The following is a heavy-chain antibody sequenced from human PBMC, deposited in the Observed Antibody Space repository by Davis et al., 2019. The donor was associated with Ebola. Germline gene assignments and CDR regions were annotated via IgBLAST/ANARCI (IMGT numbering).Heavy chain of an antibody. CDR1: GGSISSHY. Sequence: MPSETPSLTCTVSGGSISSHYWNWIRQPPGKGLEWIGYMYYSGSTNYNPSLKSRVTISVDTSKNQFSLKLSPVTAADTAVYYCARSFGSGIKGREINWFDPWGQGTLVTVSS. J-gene: IGHJ5*02. V-gene: IGHV4-59*11. CDR3: ARSFGSGIKGREINWFDP. D-gene: IGHD3-10*01. CDR2: MYYSGST.